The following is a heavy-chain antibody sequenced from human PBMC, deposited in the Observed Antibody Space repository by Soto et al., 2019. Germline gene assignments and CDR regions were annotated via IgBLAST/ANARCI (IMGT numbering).Heavy chain of an antibody. CDR1: GFTFSSYS. CDR2: ISSSSSYI. D-gene: IGHD3-22*01. J-gene: IGHJ4*02. Sequence: PGGSLRLSCAASGFTFSSYSMNWVRQAPGKGLEWVSSISSSSSYIYYADSVKGRFTISRDNAKNSLYLQMNSLRAEDTAVYYCARDRGYYDSSGPFDYWGQGTLVTVSS. CDR3: ARDRGYYDSSGPFDY. V-gene: IGHV3-21*01.